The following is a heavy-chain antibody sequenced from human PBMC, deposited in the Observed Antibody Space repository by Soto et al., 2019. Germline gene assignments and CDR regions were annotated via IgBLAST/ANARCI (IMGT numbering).Heavy chain of an antibody. V-gene: IGHV1-69*12. D-gene: IGHD3-16*01. CDR2: IIPIFGTA. J-gene: IGHJ6*02. CDR3: ARNLGGNHYYYGMDV. CDR1: GGTFSSYA. Sequence: QVQLVQSGAEVKKPGSSVKVSCKASGGTFSSYAISWVRQAPGQGLEWMGGIIPIFGTADYAQKFQGRVTVTADDFTSPAYMELSSLRSYETAVYYCARNLGGNHYYYGMDVWGQGTTVTVSS.